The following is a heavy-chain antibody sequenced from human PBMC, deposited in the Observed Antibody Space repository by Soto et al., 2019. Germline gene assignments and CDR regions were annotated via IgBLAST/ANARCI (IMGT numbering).Heavy chain of an antibody. CDR3: AKDLFFGNTYGYFDH. D-gene: IGHD5-18*01. CDR2: INGSGGST. Sequence: GGSLRLSCAASGFTFNNYAMTWVRQAPGKGLEWVSEINGSGGSTYYADSVKGRFTISRDNSNNTLYLQMNSLRAEDTAVYYCAKDLFFGNTYGYFDHWGQGTLVTVSS. CDR1: GFTFNNYA. V-gene: IGHV3-23*01. J-gene: IGHJ4*02.